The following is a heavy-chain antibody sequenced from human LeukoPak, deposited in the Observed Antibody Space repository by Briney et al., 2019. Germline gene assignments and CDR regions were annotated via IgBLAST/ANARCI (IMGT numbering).Heavy chain of an antibody. V-gene: IGHV3-30-3*01. CDR1: GFTFSGYA. CDR2: ISYDGSNK. J-gene: IGHJ4*02. CDR3: ARDPGGGYLRY. D-gene: IGHD3-22*01. Sequence: GGSLGLSCAASGFTFSGYAMHWVRQAPGKGLEWVAIISYDGSNKYSADSVKGRFTISRDNSKNTLYLQMNSLRTDDTAVYYCARDPGGGYLRYWGQGTLVTVSS.